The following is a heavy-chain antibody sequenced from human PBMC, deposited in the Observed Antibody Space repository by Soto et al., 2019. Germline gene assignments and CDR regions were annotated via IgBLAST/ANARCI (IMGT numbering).Heavy chain of an antibody. D-gene: IGHD6-19*01. V-gene: IGHV3-23*01. CDR1: GFTFSNYA. CDR2: ISGSGGST. Sequence: EVQLLESGGGLVQPGGSLRLSCAASGFTFSNYAMTWVRQAPGKGLEWVSGISGSGGSTNYADSVKGRVNISRDNSKNTLYLLMISLSAEDTAVYYCAKDRQIAVSGGFSGDYWGHGTLITFFS. J-gene: IGHJ4*01. CDR3: AKDRQIAVSGGFSGDY.